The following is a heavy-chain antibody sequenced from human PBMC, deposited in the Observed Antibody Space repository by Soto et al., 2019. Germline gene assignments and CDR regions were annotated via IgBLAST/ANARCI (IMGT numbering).Heavy chain of an antibody. CDR1: GYSFTSYW. CDR3: AGLASPYTSRWIQLWIGAFDI. J-gene: IGHJ3*02. CDR2: IYPGDSDT. Sequence: PGESLKISCKGSGYSFTSYWIGWVRQMPGKGLEWMGIIYPGDSDTRYSPSFQGQVTISADKSISTAYLQWSSLKASDTAMYYCAGLASPYTSRWIQLWIGAFDIWGQGTMVTVSS. V-gene: IGHV5-51*01. D-gene: IGHD5-18*01.